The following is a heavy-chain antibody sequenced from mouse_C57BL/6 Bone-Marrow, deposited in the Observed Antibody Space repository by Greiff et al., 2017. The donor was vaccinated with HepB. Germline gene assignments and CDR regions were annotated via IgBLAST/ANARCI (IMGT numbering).Heavy chain of an antibody. CDR3: ARRDYGYAWFAY. V-gene: IGHV5-17*01. CDR2: ISSGSSTI. J-gene: IGHJ3*01. Sequence: EVKLVESGGGLVKPGGSLKLSCAASGFTFSDYGMHWVRQAPEKGLEWVAYISSGSSTIYYADTVKGRFTISRDNAKNTLFLQMTSLRSEDTAMYYCARRDYGYAWFAYWGQGTLVTVSA. D-gene: IGHD2-2*01. CDR1: GFTFSDYG.